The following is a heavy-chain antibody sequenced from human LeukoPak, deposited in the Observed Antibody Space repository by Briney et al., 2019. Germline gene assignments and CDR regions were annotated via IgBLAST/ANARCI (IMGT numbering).Heavy chain of an antibody. J-gene: IGHJ4*02. Sequence: GGSLRLSCAASGFTFTSYSMNWVRQAPGKGLEWVSSISSSSDYIYYADSLKGRFTISRDNAKNSLYLQMNSLRAEDTAVYYCARAPSGYDPYFDYWGQGTLVTVSS. D-gene: IGHD5-12*01. CDR1: GFTFTSYS. CDR2: ISSSSDYI. CDR3: ARAPSGYDPYFDY. V-gene: IGHV3-21*01.